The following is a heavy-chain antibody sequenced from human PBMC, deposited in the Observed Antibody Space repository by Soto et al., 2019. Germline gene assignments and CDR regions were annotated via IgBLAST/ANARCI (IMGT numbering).Heavy chain of an antibody. J-gene: IGHJ5*02. CDR1: GGSISSYY. Sequence: SESLSLTCTASGGSISSYYWSWIRQPPGKGLEWIGYIYYSGSTNYNPSLKSRVTISVDTSKNQFSLKLSSVTAADTAVYYCARDFAQLWRNWFDPWGQGTLVTVSS. D-gene: IGHD5-18*01. CDR2: IYYSGST. V-gene: IGHV4-59*01. CDR3: ARDFAQLWRNWFDP.